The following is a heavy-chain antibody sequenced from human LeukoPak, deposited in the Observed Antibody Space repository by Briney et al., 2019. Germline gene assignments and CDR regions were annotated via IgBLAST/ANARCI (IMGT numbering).Heavy chain of an antibody. Sequence: SETLSLTCTVSGGSISSSSYYWGWIRQPPGKGVEWIGRIYYTGSTYYIPSLKTRATISVDTSKNQLSLKLSSVTTADTAVSHCARRKQQLVLPKGWFDPWGQGTLVTVSS. CDR2: IYYTGST. CDR1: GGSISSSSYY. J-gene: IGHJ5*02. V-gene: IGHV4-39*01. CDR3: ARRKQQLVLPKGWFDP. D-gene: IGHD6-13*01.